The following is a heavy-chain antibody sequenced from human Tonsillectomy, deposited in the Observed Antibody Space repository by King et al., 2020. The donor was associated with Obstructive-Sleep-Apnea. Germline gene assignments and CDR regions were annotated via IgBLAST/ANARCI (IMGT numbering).Heavy chain of an antibody. CDR3: ARKADYGDYHLDY. CDR2: ICYSGTT. D-gene: IGHD4-17*01. J-gene: IGHJ4*02. CDR1: GGSISSGDYY. Sequence: VQLQESGPGLVKPSQTLSLTCTVSGGSISSGDYYWSWIRQHPGKGLGWIGYICYSGTTYYNPSLKSRVTISVDTSKNQFSLRLTSVTAADTAVYYCARKADYGDYHLDYWGQGTLVTVSS. V-gene: IGHV4-31*03.